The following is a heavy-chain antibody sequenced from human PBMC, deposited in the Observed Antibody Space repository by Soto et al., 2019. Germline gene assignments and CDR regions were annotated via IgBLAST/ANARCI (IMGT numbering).Heavy chain of an antibody. CDR1: GYTXNSYG. J-gene: IGHJ4*02. CDR2: ISAYNGNT. D-gene: IGHD6-13*01. CDR3: ARDYRVSLLGY. V-gene: IGHV1-18*04. Sequence: SXKVSYQASGYTXNSYGSGLVRQAPVQGLEWMGWISAYNGNTNYAQKLQVRFTITTDTSTSTAYMDLRRLRSDDTAVYYCARDYRVSLLGYWGQGTRLTVSA.